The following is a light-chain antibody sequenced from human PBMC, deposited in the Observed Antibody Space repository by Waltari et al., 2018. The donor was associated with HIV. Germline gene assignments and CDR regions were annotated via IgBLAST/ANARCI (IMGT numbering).Light chain of an antibody. V-gene: IGLV1-47*01. J-gene: IGLJ3*02. CDR3: ATWDDSLSAWL. CDR1: SPTVVTNI. CDR2: HTN. Sequence: QSVLTQPPPASGTPGQRVTISRSVSSPTVVTNILYWYKQLPGTAPDLVIYHTNPRPLGVPDRFSGSKSGTSASLAISGLRSEDEADYYCATWDDSLSAWLFGGGTRLSVL.